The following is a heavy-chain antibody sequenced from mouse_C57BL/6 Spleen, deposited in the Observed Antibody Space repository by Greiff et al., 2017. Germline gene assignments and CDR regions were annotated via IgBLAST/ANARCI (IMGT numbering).Heavy chain of an antibody. CDR1: GYTFTSYW. CDR3: ARTGTKGPFDY. V-gene: IGHV1-50*01. Sequence: QVQLQQPGAELVKPGASVKLSCKASGYTFTSYWMQWVKQRPGQGLEWIGEIDPSDSYTNYNQKFKGKATLTVDTSSSTAYMQLSRLTSEASAVYYCARTGTKGPFDYWGQGTTLTVSA. D-gene: IGHD4-1*01. J-gene: IGHJ2*01. CDR2: IDPSDSYT.